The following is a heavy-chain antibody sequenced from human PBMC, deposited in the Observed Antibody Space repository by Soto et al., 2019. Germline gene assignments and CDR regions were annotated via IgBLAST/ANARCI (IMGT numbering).Heavy chain of an antibody. Sequence: QVQLVESGGGVVQPGRSLRLSCAASGSTFSSYAMHWVRQAPGKGLEWVAVISYDGSNKYYADSVKGRFTISRDNSKNTLYLQMNSLRAEDTAVYYCAREGWAVTDGGVFYYYGMDVWGQGTTVTVSS. CDR3: AREGWAVTDGGVFYYYGMDV. V-gene: IGHV3-30-3*01. CDR1: GSTFSSYA. D-gene: IGHD4-17*01. CDR2: ISYDGSNK. J-gene: IGHJ6*02.